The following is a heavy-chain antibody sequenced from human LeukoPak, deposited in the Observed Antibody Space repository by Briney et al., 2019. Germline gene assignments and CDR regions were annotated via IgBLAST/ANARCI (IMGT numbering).Heavy chain of an antibody. CDR3: ARGGGSGSYYTEFDP. V-gene: IGHV3-53*01. J-gene: IGHJ5*02. CDR2: IYSGGST. Sequence: GGSLRLSCAASGFTVSSNYMSWVRQAPGKGLEWVSLIYSGGSTYYADSVKGRFTMSRDDSKNTLYLQMNSLRAGDTAVYYCARGGGSGSYYTEFDPWGQGTLVIVSS. CDR1: GFTVSSNY. D-gene: IGHD3-10*01.